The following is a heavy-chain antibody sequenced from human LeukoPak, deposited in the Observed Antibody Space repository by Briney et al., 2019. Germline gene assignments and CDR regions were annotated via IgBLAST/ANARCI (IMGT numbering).Heavy chain of an antibody. CDR1: GFTFCDYA. CDR3: TRDRRGHGLLFDY. V-gene: IGHV3-49*04. CDR2: IRSKAYGGTT. Sequence: PGGSLRLSCTASGFTFCDYAMSWVRQAPGKGLEWVGFIRSKAYGGTTEYAASVKGRFTISRDDSKSIAYLQMNSLKTEDTAVYYCTRDRRGHGLLFDYWGQGTLVTVSS. D-gene: IGHD1-26*01. J-gene: IGHJ4*02.